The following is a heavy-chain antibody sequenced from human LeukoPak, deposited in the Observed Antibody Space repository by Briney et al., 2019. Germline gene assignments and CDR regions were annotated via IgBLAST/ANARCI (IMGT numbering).Heavy chain of an antibody. D-gene: IGHD5/OR15-5a*01. CDR3: ARGVGIVSTISKKHFDD. J-gene: IGHJ4*02. Sequence: ASVKVSCKASGYTFTSYDINWVRQATGRGLEWMGWMNPNSGNTGYAQKFQGRVTMTRNTSINTAYMELSSLRSEDTAIYYCARGVGIVSTISKKHFDDWGQGTPVTVSS. CDR1: GYTFTSYD. CDR2: MNPNSGNT. V-gene: IGHV1-8*01.